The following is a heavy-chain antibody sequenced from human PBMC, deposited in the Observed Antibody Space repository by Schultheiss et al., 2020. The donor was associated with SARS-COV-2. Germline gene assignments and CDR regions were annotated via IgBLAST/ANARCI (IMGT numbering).Heavy chain of an antibody. CDR2: INHVGGT. V-gene: IGHV4-34*01. D-gene: IGHD2-2*01. CDR1: RGSFSGYY. CDR3: ARGRGCSSTSCSNWFDP. J-gene: IGHJ5*02. Sequence: SQTLSLTCAVYRGSFSGYYWSWIRQPPGKGLEWIGEINHVGGTNYSPSLKSRVTISVDTSKNQFSLKLSSVTAADTAVYYCARGRGCSSTSCSNWFDPWGQGTLVTVSS.